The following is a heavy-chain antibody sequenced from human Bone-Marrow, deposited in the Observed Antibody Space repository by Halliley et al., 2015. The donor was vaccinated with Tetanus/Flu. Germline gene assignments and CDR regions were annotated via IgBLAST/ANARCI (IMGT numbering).Heavy chain of an antibody. CDR1: GGSISGDNW. D-gene: IGHD3-9*01. J-gene: IGHJ4*02. V-gene: IGHV4-4*02. Sequence: TLSLTCTVSGGSISGDNWWSWVRQPPGKGLEWIGEISHTGSTNYNPSPKSRLTMSLDKSKNQFSLRLNSVTAADTAIYYCARVSGILVIILEDMYFDSWGQGTLVTVSS. CDR3: ARVSGILVIILEDMYFDS. CDR2: ISHTGST.